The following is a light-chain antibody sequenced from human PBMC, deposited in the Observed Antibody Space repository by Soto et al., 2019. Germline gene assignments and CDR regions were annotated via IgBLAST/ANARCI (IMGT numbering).Light chain of an antibody. CDR3: QQYDNLPVT. CDR2: AAS. CDR1: QDISTY. Sequence: DIQMTQSPSSLSAFVGDRVTITCQARQDISTYVNWYQQKPGKTPNLLIYAASNLETRVPSRFSGSGSGTKFTLTISRLQSEDIGTYYCQQYDNLPVTFGPGTKVNVK. V-gene: IGKV1-33*01. J-gene: IGKJ3*01.